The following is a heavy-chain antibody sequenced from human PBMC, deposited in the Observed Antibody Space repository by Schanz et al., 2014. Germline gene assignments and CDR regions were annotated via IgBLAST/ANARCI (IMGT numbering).Heavy chain of an antibody. CDR3: ARDLPRTFLFDY. CDR2: INTGVNT. Sequence: VQLLESGGGLVQPGGSLRLSCAASTSIFNHAWMSWVRQAPGKGLEWVSAINTGVNTYYADSVRGRFTMSRDNSKNTLYLQMNSLRAEDTAVYYCARDLPRTFLFDYWGQGTLIAVSS. J-gene: IGHJ4*02. V-gene: IGHV3-66*01. CDR1: TSIFNHAW.